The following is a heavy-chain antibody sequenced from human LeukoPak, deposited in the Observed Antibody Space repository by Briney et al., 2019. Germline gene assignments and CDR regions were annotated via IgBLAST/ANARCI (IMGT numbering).Heavy chain of an antibody. J-gene: IGHJ6*03. V-gene: IGHV4-59*11. CDR2: IYYSGST. CDR1: GGSISGHY. Sequence: SETLSLTCNVSGGSISGHYWGWIRQPPGKGLEWIGYIYYSGSTNYNPSLKSRVTISVDTSKSQFSLKLRSVIAADTAVYYCARVGDSSGYFYYMDVWAKGTTVTVS. D-gene: IGHD3-22*01. CDR3: ARVGDSSGYFYYMDV.